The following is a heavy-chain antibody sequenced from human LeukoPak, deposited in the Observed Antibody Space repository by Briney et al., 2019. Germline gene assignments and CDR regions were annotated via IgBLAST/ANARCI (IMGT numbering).Heavy chain of an antibody. J-gene: IGHJ2*01. Sequence: TGGSLRLSCVASGFTFSSYGMHWVRQAPGKGLEWVAIISYDGSNKYYAGSVKGRFTISRDNSKNTLYLQMNSLRAEDTAVYYCAKENLYDYVWGSYRLPWYFDLWGRGTLVTVSS. V-gene: IGHV3-30*18. CDR2: ISYDGSNK. D-gene: IGHD3-16*02. CDR3: AKENLYDYVWGSYRLPWYFDL. CDR1: GFTFSSYG.